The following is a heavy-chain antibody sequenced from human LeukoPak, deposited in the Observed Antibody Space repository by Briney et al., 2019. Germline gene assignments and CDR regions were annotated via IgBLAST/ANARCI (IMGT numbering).Heavy chain of an antibody. V-gene: IGHV3-7*04. CDR1: GFPFSSYW. Sequence: GGSLRLSCVASGFPFSSYWMTWVRQAPGKGLEWVANIKQDGSKKSYVDSVKGRFTISRDNAKNSLYLQMNSLRAEDTAIYYCTRVGYIDEGIDYWGQGTLDTVSS. CDR2: IKQDGSKK. D-gene: IGHD5-24*01. J-gene: IGHJ4*02. CDR3: TRVGYIDEGIDY.